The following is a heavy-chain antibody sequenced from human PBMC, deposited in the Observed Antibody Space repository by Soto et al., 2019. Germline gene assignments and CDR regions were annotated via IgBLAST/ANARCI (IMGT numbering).Heavy chain of an antibody. J-gene: IGHJ5*02. Sequence: ASVKVSCKASGYTFTSYDINWVRQATGQGLEWMGWMNPNSGNTGYAQKFQGRVTMTRNTSISTAYMELSSLRSEDTAVYYCARDIWSSGYLTFDPWGQGTLVTVSS. CDR2: MNPNSGNT. D-gene: IGHD3-22*01. CDR3: ARDIWSSGYLTFDP. CDR1: GYTFTSYD. V-gene: IGHV1-8*01.